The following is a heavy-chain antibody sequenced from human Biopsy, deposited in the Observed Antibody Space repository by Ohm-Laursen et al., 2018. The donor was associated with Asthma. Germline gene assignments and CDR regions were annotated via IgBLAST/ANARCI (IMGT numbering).Heavy chain of an antibody. Sequence: SSVKVSCKSLGGTFNTYVIGWVRQAPGQGLEGMGGINSVFGTTTYPQKFQDRVTITADDSTSTVCMELSSLRSEDTAVYYCARKAGSCISRTCYSLDFWGQGTLVTVSS. V-gene: IGHV1-69*01. J-gene: IGHJ4*02. CDR2: INSVFGTT. D-gene: IGHD2-2*01. CDR3: ARKAGSCISRTCYSLDF. CDR1: GGTFNTYV.